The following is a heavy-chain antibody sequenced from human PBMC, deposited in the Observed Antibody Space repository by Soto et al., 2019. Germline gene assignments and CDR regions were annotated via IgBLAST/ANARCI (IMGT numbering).Heavy chain of an antibody. CDR3: ARGSRTFRWDNWFDP. CDR1: GDSISRSGYY. J-gene: IGHJ5*02. CDR2: MHSGST. D-gene: IGHD1-26*01. Sequence: QVQMQESGPGLVKPSQTLSLRCAVSGDSISRSGYYWHWIRQHPVRVLEWLGYMHSGSTYYNPSLTGRINMSVDTSKNHFSLELTSVTAADTAVYYCARGSRTFRWDNWFDPWGQGTLVTVSS. V-gene: IGHV4-31*11.